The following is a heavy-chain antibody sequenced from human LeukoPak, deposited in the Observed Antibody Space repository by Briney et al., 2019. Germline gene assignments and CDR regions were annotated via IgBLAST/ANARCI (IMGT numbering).Heavy chain of an antibody. J-gene: IGHJ4*02. CDR1: GFTFSSYA. Sequence: GGSLRLSCAASGFTFSSYAMHWVRQAPGKGLEYVSAISSNGGSTYYANSVKGRFTISRDNSKNTLYLQMGSLRAEDTAIYYCAKSGSGYYIWGQGTLVTVSS. V-gene: IGHV3-64*01. CDR3: AKSGSGYYI. CDR2: ISSNGGST. D-gene: IGHD3-3*01.